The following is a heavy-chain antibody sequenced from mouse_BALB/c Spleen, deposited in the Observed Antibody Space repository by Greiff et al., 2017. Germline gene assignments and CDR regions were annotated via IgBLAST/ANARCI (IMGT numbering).Heavy chain of an antibody. V-gene: IGHV3-6*02. CDR3: ARGAYYGYFDY. Sequence: EVQLQESGPGLVKPSQSLSLTCSVTGYSITSGYCWNWIRQFPGNKLEWMGYISYDGSNNYNPSLKNRISITRDTSKNQFFLKLNSVTTEDTATYYCARGAYYGYFDYWGQGTTLTVSS. CDR1: GYSITSGYC. D-gene: IGHD1-1*01. J-gene: IGHJ2*01. CDR2: ISYDGSN.